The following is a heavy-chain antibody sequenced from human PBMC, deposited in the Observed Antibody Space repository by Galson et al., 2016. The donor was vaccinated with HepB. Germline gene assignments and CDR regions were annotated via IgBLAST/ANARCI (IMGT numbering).Heavy chain of an antibody. V-gene: IGHV3-53*01. J-gene: IGHJ4*02. D-gene: IGHD1-7*01. Sequence: SLRLSCAASGFTVSNNYMSWVRQAPGKGLERVSVIYSGGSTYYADSVKGRFTISRDNTKNSLYLQLNSLRAEDTAVYYCARIIKTGTTSHFDYWGQGTLVTVSS. CDR1: GFTVSNNY. CDR3: ARIIKTGTTSHFDY. CDR2: IYSGGST.